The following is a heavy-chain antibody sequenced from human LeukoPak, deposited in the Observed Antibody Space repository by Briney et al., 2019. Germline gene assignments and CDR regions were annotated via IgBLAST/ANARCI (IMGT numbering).Heavy chain of an antibody. CDR3: ARDLNYYGSGSPDY. Sequence: GGSLRLSCAASGFAFSSYAMHWVRQAPGKGLEWVAVISYDGSNKYYADSVKGRFTISRDNSKNTLYLQMNSLRSDDTAVYYCARDLNYYGSGSPDYWGQGTLVTVSS. CDR2: ISYDGSNK. J-gene: IGHJ4*02. V-gene: IGHV3-30-3*01. CDR1: GFAFSSYA. D-gene: IGHD3-10*01.